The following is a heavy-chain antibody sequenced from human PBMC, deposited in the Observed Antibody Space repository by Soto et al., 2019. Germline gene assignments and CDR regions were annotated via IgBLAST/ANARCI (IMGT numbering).Heavy chain of an antibody. CDR2: IIPIFGTA. V-gene: IGHV1-69*13. J-gene: IGHJ5*02. CDR3: ARSGSYYDWFDP. D-gene: IGHD1-26*01. Sequence: SVKVSCKASAGTFSSYAISWVRQAPGQGLEWMGGIIPIFGTANYAQKFQGRVTITADESTSTAYMELSSLRSEDTAVYYCARSGSYYDWFDPWGQGTLVTVSS. CDR1: AGTFSSYA.